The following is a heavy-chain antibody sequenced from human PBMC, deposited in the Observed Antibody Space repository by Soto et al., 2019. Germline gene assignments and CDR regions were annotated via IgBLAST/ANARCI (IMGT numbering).Heavy chain of an antibody. CDR3: ARNKITALFDY. CDR1: GGSFSGYY. D-gene: IGHD3-10*01. J-gene: IGHJ4*02. CDR2: INHSGST. Sequence: SETLSLTCAVYGGSFSGYYWTWIRQPPGTGLEWIGEINHSGSTNYNPSLKSRVTISVDTSKNQFPLKLTSVTAADTAVYYCARNKITALFDYGGQGPLVPVSS. V-gene: IGHV4-34*01.